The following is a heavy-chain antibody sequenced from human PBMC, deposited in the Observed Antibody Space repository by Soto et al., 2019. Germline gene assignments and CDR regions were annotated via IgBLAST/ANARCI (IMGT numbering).Heavy chain of an antibody. V-gene: IGHV3-7*01. CDR2: IKQDGSEK. D-gene: IGHD3-16*02. Sequence: GGSLRLSCAASGFTFSSYWMSWVRQAPGKGLEWVANIKQDGSEKYYVDSVKGRFTISRDNAKNSLYLQMNSLRAEDTAVYYCARDLRDYVWGSYRYKGDYFDYGGQGTLVTVSS. CDR1: GFTFSSYW. J-gene: IGHJ4*02. CDR3: ARDLRDYVWGSYRYKGDYFDY.